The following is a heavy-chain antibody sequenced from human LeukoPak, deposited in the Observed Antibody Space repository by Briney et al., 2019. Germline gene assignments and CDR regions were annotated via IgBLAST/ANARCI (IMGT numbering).Heavy chain of an antibody. D-gene: IGHD3-22*01. J-gene: IGHJ4*02. Sequence: TSETLSLTCTVPGGSISSGYYWGWIRQPPGKGLEWIGSIYHSGSTYYNPSLKSRVTISVDTSKNQFSLKLSSVTAADTAVYYCARRTYYYDSSGYYYEQYYFDYWGQGTLVTVSS. CDR3: ARRTYYYDSSGYYYEQYYFDY. V-gene: IGHV4-38-2*02. CDR1: GGSISSGYY. CDR2: IYHSGST.